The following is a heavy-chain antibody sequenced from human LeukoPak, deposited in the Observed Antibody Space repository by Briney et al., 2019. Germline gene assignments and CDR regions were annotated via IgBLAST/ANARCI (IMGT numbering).Heavy chain of an antibody. V-gene: IGHV1-18*01. CDR1: GGTFSTYA. CDR3: ARGARISSSWYSSV. CDR2: ISAYNNNT. Sequence: ASVKVSCKASGGTFSTYAIRWVRQAPGQGLEWMGWISAYNNNTNYAQKFQGRLTMTTDTSTSTAYMELRSLRSDDTAVYYCARGARISSSWYSSVWGQGTLITVS. D-gene: IGHD2-2*01. J-gene: IGHJ4*02.